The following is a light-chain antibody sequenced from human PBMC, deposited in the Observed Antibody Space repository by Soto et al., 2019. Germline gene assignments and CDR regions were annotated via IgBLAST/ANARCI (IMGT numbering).Light chain of an antibody. J-gene: IGLJ2*01. V-gene: IGLV2-23*01. Sequence: QSALTQPASVSGSPGQSITISCTGTSSDVGNYNLVSWYQQHPGKAPKLMIYEGSKRPSGVFNRFSGSQSGNTASLTISGLQAEDEADYYCCSYTGSSTLVIFGGRTKVTVL. CDR1: SSDVGNYNL. CDR3: CSYTGSSTLVI. CDR2: EGS.